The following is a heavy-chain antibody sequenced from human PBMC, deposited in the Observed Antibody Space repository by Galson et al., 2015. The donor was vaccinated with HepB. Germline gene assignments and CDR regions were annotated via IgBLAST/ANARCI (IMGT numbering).Heavy chain of an antibody. V-gene: IGHV1-18*01. CDR3: ARNTTVTTADH. CDR2: ISVYNDYT. D-gene: IGHD4-17*01. J-gene: IGHJ4*02. CDR1: GYTFTSYG. Sequence: SVKVSCKASGYTFTSYGISWVRQAPGQGLEWMGWISVYNDYTSYAQNLQGRVTMTTDTSTSTAYMELRSLRFDDTAVYYCARNTTVTTADHWGQGTLVTVSS.